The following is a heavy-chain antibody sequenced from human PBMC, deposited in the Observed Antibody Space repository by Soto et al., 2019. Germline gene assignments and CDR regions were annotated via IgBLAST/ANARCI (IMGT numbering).Heavy chain of an antibody. D-gene: IGHD2-8*01. V-gene: IGHV3-48*02. Sequence: GGSLRLSCAASGFTFSSYSMNWVRQAPGKGLEWVSYISSSSSTIYYADSVKGRFTISRDNAKNSLYLQMNSLRDEDTAVYYCARGITTLGYCTNGVCSYYFDYWGQGTLVTVSS. CDR1: GFTFSSYS. CDR2: ISSSSSTI. CDR3: ARGITTLGYCTNGVCSYYFDY. J-gene: IGHJ4*02.